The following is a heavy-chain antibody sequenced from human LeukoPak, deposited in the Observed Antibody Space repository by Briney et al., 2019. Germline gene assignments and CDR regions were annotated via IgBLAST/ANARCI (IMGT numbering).Heavy chain of an antibody. D-gene: IGHD6-6*01. Sequence: GGSLRLSCAASGFTVSSNYMSWVRQAPGKGLEWISVIYSGGSTYYADSVKGRFTISRDHSKNTLYLQMSSLRAEDTAVYYCARKRPRDAFDIWGQGTMVTVSS. J-gene: IGHJ3*02. CDR2: IYSGGST. CDR1: GFTVSSNY. CDR3: ARKRPRDAFDI. V-gene: IGHV3-66*02.